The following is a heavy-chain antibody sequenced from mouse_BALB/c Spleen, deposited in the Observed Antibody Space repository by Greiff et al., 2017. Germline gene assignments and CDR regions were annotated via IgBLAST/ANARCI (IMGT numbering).Heavy chain of an antibody. CDR3: AREYYGSRGFAY. Sequence: EVQLVESGGGLVKPGGSLKLSCAASGFTFSSYAMSWVRQTPEKRLEWVASISSGGSTYYPDSVKGRFTISRDNARNILYLQMSSLRSEDTAMYYCAREYYGSRGFAYWGQGTLVTVSA. V-gene: IGHV5-6-5*01. D-gene: IGHD1-1*01. CDR2: ISSGGST. CDR1: GFTFSSYA. J-gene: IGHJ3*01.